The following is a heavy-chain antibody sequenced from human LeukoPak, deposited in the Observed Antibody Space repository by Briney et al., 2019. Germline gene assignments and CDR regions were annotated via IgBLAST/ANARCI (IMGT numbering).Heavy chain of an antibody. D-gene: IGHD4-17*01. CDR3: ASSGITVTTSYYYYMDV. V-gene: IGHV3-74*01. CDR1: GFTFSRYW. Sequence: GGSLRLSCAASGFTFSRYWMFWVRQAPGKGLVWVSRINSDGTTTNYADSVKGRFTISRDNAKDTLSLQLNSLRAEDTAVYYCASSGITVTTSYYYYMDVWGKGTTVTVSS. J-gene: IGHJ6*03. CDR2: INSDGTTT.